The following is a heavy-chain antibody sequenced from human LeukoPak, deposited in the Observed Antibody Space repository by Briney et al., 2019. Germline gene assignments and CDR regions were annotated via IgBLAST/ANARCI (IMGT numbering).Heavy chain of an antibody. CDR3: ARDLAYGDDGL. Sequence: GGSLRLSCAASGFTLSNYSMNWVRQAPGKGLEWVAFISSSSRYIFYADSLKGRFTISRDNAKNSLYLQMNSLRADDTAVYYCARDLAYGDDGLWGQGTLVTVSS. V-gene: IGHV3-21*01. CDR1: GFTLSNYS. J-gene: IGHJ4*02. D-gene: IGHD4-17*01. CDR2: ISSSSRYI.